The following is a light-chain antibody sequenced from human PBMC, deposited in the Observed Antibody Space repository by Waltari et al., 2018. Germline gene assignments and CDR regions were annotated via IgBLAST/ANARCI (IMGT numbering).Light chain of an antibody. V-gene: IGKV3-11*01. CDR3: QPRSSLPLP. Sequence: EIVLTQSPATLSLSPGQRATLSCRTSQSVSRFLAWYQQRPGQAPRLLLYDASTRATGIPARFSDSWSATDFTPTISSLHPDDLAVYYCQPRSSLPLPFGGGTRVQIK. CDR1: QSVSRF. J-gene: IGKJ4*01. CDR2: DAS.